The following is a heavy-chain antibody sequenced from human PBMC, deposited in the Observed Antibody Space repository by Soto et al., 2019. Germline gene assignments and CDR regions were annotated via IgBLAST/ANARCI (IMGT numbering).Heavy chain of an antibody. CDR3: PRDEFGESRLDY. CDR2: IYYSGST. J-gene: IGHJ4*02. D-gene: IGHD3-10*01. V-gene: IGHV4-31*03. CDR1: AGSISSGGYY. Sequence: QVQLQESGPGMVQPSQTLSLTCTVSAGSISSGGYYWSWIRQHPGKGLEWIGYIYYSGSTYYNPSLKSRVTISVDTSKNQFSLKLSSVTAADTAVYYCPRDEFGESRLDYWGQGTLVTVSS.